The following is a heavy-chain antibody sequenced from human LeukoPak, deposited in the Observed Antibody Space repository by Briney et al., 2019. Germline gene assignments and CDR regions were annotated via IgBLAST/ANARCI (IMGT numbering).Heavy chain of an antibody. CDR3: AKDLVRIAVAGTGDY. V-gene: IGHV3-23*01. J-gene: IGHJ4*02. D-gene: IGHD6-19*01. Sequence: GGSLRLSCAASGFTFSSYSMNWVRQAPGKGLEWVSAISGSGGSTYYADSVKGRFTISRDNSKNTLYLQMNSLRAEDTAVYYCAKDLVRIAVAGTGDYWGQGTLVTVSS. CDR2: ISGSGGST. CDR1: GFTFSSYS.